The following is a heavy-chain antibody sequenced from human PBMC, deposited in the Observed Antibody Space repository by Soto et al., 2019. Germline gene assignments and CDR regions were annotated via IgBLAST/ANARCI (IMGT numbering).Heavy chain of an antibody. CDR1: GYSFTSYW. J-gene: IGHJ6*02. CDR2: IYPGDSDT. CDR3: ARLACTNGVCFYGMDV. D-gene: IGHD2-8*01. V-gene: IGHV5-51*01. Sequence: GESLKISCNGSGYSFTSYWICWVRQMPWKGLEWMGIIYPGDSDTRYSPSFQGQVTISADKSISTAYLQWSSLKASDTAMYYCARLACTNGVCFYGMDVWGQGTTVTVSS.